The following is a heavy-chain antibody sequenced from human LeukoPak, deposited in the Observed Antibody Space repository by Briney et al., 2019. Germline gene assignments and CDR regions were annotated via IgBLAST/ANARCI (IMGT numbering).Heavy chain of an antibody. CDR3: ARAVSGRFDY. CDR1: GGSMSPYH. D-gene: IGHD6-19*01. CDR2: IYYSGST. Sequence: SETLSLTCTVSGGSMSPYHWGWIRQPPGKGLEWTGYIYYSGSTNYNPSLKSRVTISVDTSKNQFSLKLSSVAAADTAIYYCARAVSGRFDYWGQGTLVTVSS. V-gene: IGHV4-59*08. J-gene: IGHJ4*02.